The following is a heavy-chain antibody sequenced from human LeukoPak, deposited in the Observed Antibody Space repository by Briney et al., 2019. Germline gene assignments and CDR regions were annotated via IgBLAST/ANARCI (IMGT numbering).Heavy chain of an antibody. D-gene: IGHD6-6*01. CDR3: ARDYEYSSSLGTDAFDI. CDR2: IYYSGST. CDR1: GGSISSSSYY. J-gene: IGHJ3*02. V-gene: IGHV4-39*01. Sequence: SETLSLTCTVSGGSISSSSYYWGWIRQPPGKGLEWIGSIYYSGSTYYNPSLKSRVTISVDTSKNQFSLKLSSVTAADTAVYYCARDYEYSSSLGTDAFDIWGQGTMVTVSS.